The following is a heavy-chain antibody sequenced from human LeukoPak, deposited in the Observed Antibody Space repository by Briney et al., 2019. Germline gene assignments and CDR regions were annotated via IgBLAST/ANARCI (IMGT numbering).Heavy chain of an antibody. CDR3: ARDRGIQLWNFDY. D-gene: IGHD5-18*01. CDR2: ISSSGSTI. Sequence: SGGSLRLSCVASGFAFSSYEMNWVRQAPGKGLEWVSYISSSGSTIYYADSVKGRFTISRDNAKNSLYLQMNSLRAEDTAVYYCARDRGIQLWNFDYWGQGTLVTVSS. J-gene: IGHJ4*02. CDR1: GFAFSSYE. V-gene: IGHV3-48*03.